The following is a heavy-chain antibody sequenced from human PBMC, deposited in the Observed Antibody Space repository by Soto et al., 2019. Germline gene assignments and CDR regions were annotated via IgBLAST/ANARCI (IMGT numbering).Heavy chain of an antibody. Sequence: PSETLSLTCTVSGDSISSYYWSWIRQPPGKGLEWIGHIYYSGSTNYNPSLKSRVTISVDTSKNQFSLKLSSVTAADTAMYYCATGYCSSTSCPLDPWGQGTLVTVSS. CDR3: ATGYCSSTSCPLDP. CDR2: IYYSGST. V-gene: IGHV4-59*12. CDR1: GDSISSYY. J-gene: IGHJ5*02. D-gene: IGHD2-2*01.